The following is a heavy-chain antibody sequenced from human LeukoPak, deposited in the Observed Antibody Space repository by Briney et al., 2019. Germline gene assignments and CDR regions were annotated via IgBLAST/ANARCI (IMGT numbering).Heavy chain of an antibody. J-gene: IGHJ4*02. CDR2: IYHSGST. CDR1: GGSISSSSYY. D-gene: IGHD3-3*01. Sequence: SETLSLTCTVSGGSISSSSYYWGWIRQPPGKGLEWIGEIYHSGSTNYNPSLKSRVTISVDKSKNQFSLKLSSVTAADTAVYYCARDITIFGVVIPSPGIWGQGTLVTVSS. V-gene: IGHV4-39*07. CDR3: ARDITIFGVVIPSPGI.